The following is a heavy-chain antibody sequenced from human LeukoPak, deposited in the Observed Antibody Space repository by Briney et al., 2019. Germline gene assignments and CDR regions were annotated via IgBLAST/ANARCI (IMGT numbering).Heavy chain of an antibody. Sequence: GGSLRLSCAASGFTFGSYAMTWVRQAPGKGLEWVAVIWYDGSNKYYADSVKGRFTISRDNSKNTLYLQMNSLRAEDTAVYYCARGSSCSSTSCYIWAEDYYYMDVWGKGTTVTVSS. CDR2: IWYDGSNK. J-gene: IGHJ6*03. V-gene: IGHV3-33*08. CDR1: GFTFGSYA. D-gene: IGHD2-2*02. CDR3: ARGSSCSSTSCYIWAEDYYYMDV.